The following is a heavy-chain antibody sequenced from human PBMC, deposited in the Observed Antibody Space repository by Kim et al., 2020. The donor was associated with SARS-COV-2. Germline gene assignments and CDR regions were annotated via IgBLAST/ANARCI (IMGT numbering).Heavy chain of an antibody. D-gene: IGHD4-4*01. V-gene: IGHV4-39*01. CDR2: T. J-gene: IGHJ4*02. Sequence: TYYNPSLKSRVTISVDTSKNQFSLKLSSVTAADTAVYYCASLRKLVTFDYWGQGTLVTVSS. CDR3: ASLRKLVTFDY.